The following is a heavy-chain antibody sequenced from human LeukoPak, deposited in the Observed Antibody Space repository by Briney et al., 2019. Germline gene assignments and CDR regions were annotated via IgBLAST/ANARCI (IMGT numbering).Heavy chain of an antibody. CDR2: ITTNTGKP. CDR1: GYSFSSYA. J-gene: IGHJ4*02. V-gene: IGHV7-4-1*02. Sequence: ASVKVSCKASGYSFSSYALTWVRQVPGQGLEWMGWITTNTGKPTYAQSFPGRFVFSLDTSVNTAYLQINSLKTEDTAVYYCARVAILSFGESLDYWGQGTLVTVSS. D-gene: IGHD3-10*01. CDR3: ARVAILSFGESLDY.